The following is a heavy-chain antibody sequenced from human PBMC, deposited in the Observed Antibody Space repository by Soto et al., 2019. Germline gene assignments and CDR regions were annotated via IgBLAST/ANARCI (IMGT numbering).Heavy chain of an antibody. D-gene: IGHD1-1*01. CDR2: FSGGSGTT. V-gene: IGHV3-23*01. Sequence: QAGGSLRLSCATSGFSLSTYGLTWVRQAPGKGLEWVSGFSGGSGTTHYADSVKGRFSITRDTSKNTVHLQMNSLRVEDTAIYYCAKWNGYGDDWGQGTLVTVSS. CDR1: GFSLSTYG. J-gene: IGHJ4*02. CDR3: AKWNGYGDD.